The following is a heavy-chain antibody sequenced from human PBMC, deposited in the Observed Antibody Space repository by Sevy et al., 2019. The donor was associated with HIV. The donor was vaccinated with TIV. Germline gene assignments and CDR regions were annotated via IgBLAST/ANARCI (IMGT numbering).Heavy chain of an antibody. CDR2: IRTKADSYAT. Sequence: GALRLSCAASGFAFSGSAMHWVRQASGKGLEWVGRIRTKADSYATAYSESLKGRFTICRDDSKNTAYLQMNSLKIEDTAVYYCTRLGDRTIVRDSGYWGQGTLVTVSS. V-gene: IGHV3-73*01. J-gene: IGHJ4*02. CDR3: TRLGDRTIVRDSGY. D-gene: IGHD1-26*01. CDR1: GFAFSGSA.